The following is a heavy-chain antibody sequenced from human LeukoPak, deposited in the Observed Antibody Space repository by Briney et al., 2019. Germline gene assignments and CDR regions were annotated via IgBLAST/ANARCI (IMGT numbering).Heavy chain of an antibody. J-gene: IGHJ4*02. CDR1: GFTFSSYA. CDR3: AKVSY. Sequence: GGSLRLSCAASGFTFSSYAMHGVRQAPGKGLEWVAVISYDGSKKHYADSVKGRFTISRDNSKNPLYLQMNSQRAEDTAVYYCAKVSYWGQGTLVTVSS. V-gene: IGHV3-30*18. CDR2: ISYDGSKK.